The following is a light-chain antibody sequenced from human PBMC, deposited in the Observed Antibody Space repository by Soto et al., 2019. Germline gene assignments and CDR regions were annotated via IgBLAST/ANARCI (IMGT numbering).Light chain of an antibody. CDR2: GAS. J-gene: IGKJ1*01. CDR1: QSVSSR. Sequence: EIVMTQSPATLSVSPGERVTLSCRASQSVSSRLAWYQQKPGQAPRLLIYGASTRATGIPASFSGSGSGTEFTLTISSLQSEDFAVYYCQQYHNRWTFGQGTKVEIK. V-gene: IGKV3-15*01. CDR3: QQYHNRWT.